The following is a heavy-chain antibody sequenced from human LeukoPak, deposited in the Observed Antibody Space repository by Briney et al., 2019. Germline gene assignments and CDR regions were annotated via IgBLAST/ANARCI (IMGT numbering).Heavy chain of an antibody. CDR3: ARGRYSSSYNWFDP. Sequence: AAVKVSCKASGDTFTSYYMHWVRQAPVQGLEWMGIINPSGGSNTYAQKFQGRVTMTTDTSTSTAYMELRSLRSDDTAVYYCARGRYSSSYNWFDPWGQGTLVTVSS. V-gene: IGHV1-46*01. D-gene: IGHD6-13*01. J-gene: IGHJ5*02. CDR1: GDTFTSYY. CDR2: INPSGGSN.